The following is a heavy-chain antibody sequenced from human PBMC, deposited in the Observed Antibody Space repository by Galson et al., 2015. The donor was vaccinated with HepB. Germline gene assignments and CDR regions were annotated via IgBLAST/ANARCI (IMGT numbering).Heavy chain of an antibody. D-gene: IGHD6-6*01. Sequence: SVKVSCKASGGTFSSYAISWVRQAPGQGLEWMGGIIPIFGTANYAQKFQGRVTITADESTSTAYMELSSLRSEDTAVYYCARAAIPSSSWGDYYYYYGMDVWGQGTTVTVSS. J-gene: IGHJ6*02. CDR1: GGTFSSYA. V-gene: IGHV1-69*13. CDR3: ARAAIPSSSWGDYYYYYGMDV. CDR2: IIPIFGTA.